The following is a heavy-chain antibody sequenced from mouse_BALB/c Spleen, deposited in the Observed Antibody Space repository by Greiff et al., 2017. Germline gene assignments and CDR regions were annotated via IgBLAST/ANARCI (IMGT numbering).Heavy chain of an antibody. V-gene: IGHV2-9*02. CDR2: IWAGGST. Sequence: QVQLKESGPGLVAPSQSLSITCTVSGFSLTSYGVHWVRQPPGKGLEWLGVIWAGGSTNYNSALMSRLSISKDNSKSQVFLKMNSLQTDDTAMYYCAIGGGTATLYAMDYWGQGTSVTVSS. J-gene: IGHJ4*01. CDR1: GFSLTSYG. D-gene: IGHD1-2*01. CDR3: AIGGGTATLYAMDY.